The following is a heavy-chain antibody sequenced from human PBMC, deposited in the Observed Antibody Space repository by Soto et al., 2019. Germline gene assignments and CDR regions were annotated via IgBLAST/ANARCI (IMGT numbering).Heavy chain of an antibody. CDR3: ARVWYYDFWSGYYPPYYYYGMDV. CDR2: ISAYNGNT. J-gene: IGHJ6*02. Sequence: ASVKVSCKASGYTFTSYGISWVRQAPGQGLEWMGWISAYNGNTNYAQKLQGRVTMTTDTSTSTAYMELRSLRSDDTAVYYCARVWYYDFWSGYYPPYYYYGMDVWGQGTTVTVSS. CDR1: GYTFTSYG. V-gene: IGHV1-18*01. D-gene: IGHD3-3*01.